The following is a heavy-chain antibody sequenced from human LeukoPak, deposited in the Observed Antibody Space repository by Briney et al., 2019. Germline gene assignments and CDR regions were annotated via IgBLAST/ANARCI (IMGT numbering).Heavy chain of an antibody. D-gene: IGHD3-10*01. CDR1: GFSFTNYA. Sequence: GGSLRLSCAASGFSFTNYAMHWVRQAPGKGLEWVAFIRYDASYQNYPDSVKGRFTISRDITKNTLYLQMNSLRAEDTAVYFCAKGGDRGNYYFDSWGQGTLVSVSS. CDR3: AKGGDRGNYYFDS. J-gene: IGHJ4*02. V-gene: IGHV3-30*02. CDR2: IRYDASYQ.